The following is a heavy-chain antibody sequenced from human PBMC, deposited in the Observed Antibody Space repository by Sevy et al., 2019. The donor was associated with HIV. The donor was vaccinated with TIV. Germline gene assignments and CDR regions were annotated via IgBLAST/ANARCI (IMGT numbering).Heavy chain of an antibody. CDR3: ASRRLGDYDFWMGMDV. J-gene: IGHJ6*02. CDR1: GGSFSSSTYY. D-gene: IGHD3-3*01. CDR2: IYYSGST. Sequence: SETLSLTCTVSGGSFSSSTYYWGWIRQPPGKGLEWIGSIYYSGSTYYNPSLKSRVTISVDTSKNQFSLKLSSVTAADTAVYYCASRRLGDYDFWMGMDVWGQGITVTVSS. V-gene: IGHV4-39*01.